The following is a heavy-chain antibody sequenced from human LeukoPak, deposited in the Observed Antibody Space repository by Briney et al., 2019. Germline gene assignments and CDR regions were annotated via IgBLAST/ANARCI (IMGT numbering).Heavy chain of an antibody. J-gene: IGHJ4*02. V-gene: IGHV3-11*01. CDR2: ISSSGSTI. CDR3: ARESTAVANDY. Sequence: GGSLRLSCAASGFTFSSYAMSWIRQAPGKGLEWVSYISSSGSTIYYADSVKGRFTISRDNAKNSLYLQMNSLRAEDTAVYYCARESTAVANDYWGQGTLVTVSS. D-gene: IGHD6-19*01. CDR1: GFTFSSYA.